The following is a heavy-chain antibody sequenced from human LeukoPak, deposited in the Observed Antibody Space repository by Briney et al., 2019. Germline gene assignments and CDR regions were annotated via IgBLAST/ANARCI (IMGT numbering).Heavy chain of an antibody. CDR2: INHSGST. CDR1: GASITSYY. Sequence: PSETLSLTCTVSGASITSYYWSWIRQPPGKGLEWIGEINHSGSTNYNPSLKSRVTISVDTSKNQFSLKLSSVTAADTAVYYCARGGYVWGSYRYTRGYWFDPWGQGTLVTVSS. D-gene: IGHD3-16*02. J-gene: IGHJ5*02. V-gene: IGHV4-34*01. CDR3: ARGGYVWGSYRYTRGYWFDP.